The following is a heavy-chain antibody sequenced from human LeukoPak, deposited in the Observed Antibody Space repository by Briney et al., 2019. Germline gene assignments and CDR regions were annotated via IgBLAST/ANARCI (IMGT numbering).Heavy chain of an antibody. CDR1: GYSISSGYY. D-gene: IGHD2-15*01. Sequence: SETLSLTCAVSGYSISSGYYWGWIRQPPGKGLEWIGSIYHSGSTYSNPSLKSRVTISVDTSKNQFSLKLSSVTAADTAVYYCAREVVDYYYMDVWGKGTTVTVSS. CDR3: AREVVDYYYMDV. J-gene: IGHJ6*03. CDR2: IYHSGST. V-gene: IGHV4-38-2*02.